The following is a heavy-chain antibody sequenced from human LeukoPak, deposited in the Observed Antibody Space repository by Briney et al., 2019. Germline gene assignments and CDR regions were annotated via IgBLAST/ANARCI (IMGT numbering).Heavy chain of an antibody. CDR2: IASDGSST. V-gene: IGHV3-74*01. D-gene: IGHD4-23*01. J-gene: IGHJ4*02. CDR1: GFTFSSYW. Sequence: GGSLRLSCAASGFTFSSYWMNWVRQAPGKGLVWVSRIASDGSSTTYADSVKGRFSISRDNAKNTLYLQMNSLRVEDTAVYYCARRRXHGNDYWGQGXLXTVSS. CDR3: ARRRXHGNDY.